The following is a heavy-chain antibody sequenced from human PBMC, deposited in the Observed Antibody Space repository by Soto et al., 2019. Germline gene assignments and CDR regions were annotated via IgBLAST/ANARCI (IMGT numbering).Heavy chain of an antibody. CDR2: IYAGVTT. J-gene: IGHJ4*02. CDR3: AKHPPESWAHS. V-gene: IGHV3-53*01. CDR1: GFSVSTNY. Sequence: GGSLRLSCAASGFSVSTNYMSWVRQAPGKGLEWVSLIYAGVTTYYADSVKGRFTISRDMSKNTLYLQLNSVSADDTAMYLCAKHPPESWAHSWGQGTPVTFSS. D-gene: IGHD1-26*01.